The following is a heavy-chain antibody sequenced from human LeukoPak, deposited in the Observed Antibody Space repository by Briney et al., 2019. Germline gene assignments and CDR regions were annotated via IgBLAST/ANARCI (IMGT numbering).Heavy chain of an antibody. CDR3: ACLGDHDAFDI. D-gene: IGHD3-16*01. V-gene: IGHV4-61*02. CDR1: GGSISSGSYY. CDR2: IYTSGST. Sequence: SQTLSLTCTVSGGSISSGSYYWSWIRQPAGKGLEWIGRIYTSGSTNYNPSLKSRVTISVDTSKNQFSLKLSSVTAADTAVYYCACLGDHDAFDIWGQGTMVTVSS. J-gene: IGHJ3*02.